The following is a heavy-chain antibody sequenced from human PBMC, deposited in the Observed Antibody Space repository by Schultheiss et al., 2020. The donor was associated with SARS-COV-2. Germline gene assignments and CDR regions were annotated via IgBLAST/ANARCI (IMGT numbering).Heavy chain of an antibody. CDR3: TRDDHYDFWSGTYYYGMDV. Sequence: GESLKISCTASGFTFGDYAMSWFRQAPGKGLEWVGFIRSKAYGGTTEYAASVKGRFTISRDDSKSIAYLQMNSLKTEDTAVYYCTRDDHYDFWSGTYYYGMDVWGQGTTVTVSS. J-gene: IGHJ6*02. D-gene: IGHD3-3*01. CDR2: IRSKAYGGTT. CDR1: GFTFGDYA. V-gene: IGHV3-49*03.